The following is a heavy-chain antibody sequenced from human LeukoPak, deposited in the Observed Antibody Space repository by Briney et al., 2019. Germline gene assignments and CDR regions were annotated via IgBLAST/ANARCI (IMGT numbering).Heavy chain of an antibody. V-gene: IGHV3-48*01. CDR3: ARQTRRGYFDY. J-gene: IGHJ4*02. CDR1: GFTFSTYS. D-gene: IGHD3-10*01. Sequence: GGSLRLSCAASGFTFSTYSINWVRQAPGKGLEWVSYISSSSSTIYYADSVKGRFTISRDNAKNSLYPQMNSLRAEDTAVYYCARQTRRGYFDYWSQGTLVTVSS. CDR2: ISSSSSTI.